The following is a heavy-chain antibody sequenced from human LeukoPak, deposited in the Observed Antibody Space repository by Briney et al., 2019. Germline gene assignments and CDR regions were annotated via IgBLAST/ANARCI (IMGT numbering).Heavy chain of an antibody. CDR3: ASEIPRTSRFDH. CDR2: LYPGGDRA. V-gene: IGHV1-46*01. Sequence: ASVKVSCKASGLTLTTIYMHWVRQAPGQVLEWMAVLYPGGDRAIYAQRFQGRLTLTRDTSTNTVYMEVSSLASEDTAVYYCASEIPRTSRFDHWGQGTLVTVSS. J-gene: IGHJ4*02. CDR1: GLTLTTIY. D-gene: IGHD2-8*01.